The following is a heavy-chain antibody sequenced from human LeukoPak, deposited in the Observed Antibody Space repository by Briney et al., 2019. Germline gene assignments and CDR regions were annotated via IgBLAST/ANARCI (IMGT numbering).Heavy chain of an antibody. D-gene: IGHD6-19*01. V-gene: IGHV4-59*08. CDR2: IYYSGST. J-gene: IGHJ5*02. CDR3: ARHRYSSGWYGGYNWFDP. Sequence: SETLSLTCTVSGGSISSYYWSWIRQPPGKGLEWIGYIYYSGSTNYNPSLKSRVTISVDTSKNQFSLKLSSVTAADTAVYYCARHRYSSGWYGGYNWFDPWGQGTLVTVSS. CDR1: GGSISSYY.